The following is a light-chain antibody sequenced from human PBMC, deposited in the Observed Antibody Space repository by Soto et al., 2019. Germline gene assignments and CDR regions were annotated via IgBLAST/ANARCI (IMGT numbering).Light chain of an antibody. CDR1: QSIDSA. J-gene: IGKJ1*01. V-gene: IGKV1-5*03. CDR2: KAS. Sequence: DILFTQSLATLCLSIGEGATLACMGSQSIDSALAWYQQKPGKAPRVVITKASILAGGVPSRFSGSVSGTEFTLTIGKLQPEDFAIYYCQHYFGIPRTFGQGTKVDI. CDR3: QHYFGIPRT.